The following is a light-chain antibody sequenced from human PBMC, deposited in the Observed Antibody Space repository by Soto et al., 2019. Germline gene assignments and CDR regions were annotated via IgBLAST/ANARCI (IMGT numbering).Light chain of an antibody. V-gene: IGLV2-8*01. CDR2: EVT. CDR1: SSDIGGYDH. J-gene: IGLJ3*02. Sequence: QSVLTQTPSASGSPGQSVTISCTGTSSDIGGYDHVSWYQQHPGKAPKVVIYEVTKRPSGVPDRFSASTSGTSASLAITGLQAEDEADYYCQSYDSTLSGSRVFGGGTKLTVL. CDR3: QSYDSTLSGSRV.